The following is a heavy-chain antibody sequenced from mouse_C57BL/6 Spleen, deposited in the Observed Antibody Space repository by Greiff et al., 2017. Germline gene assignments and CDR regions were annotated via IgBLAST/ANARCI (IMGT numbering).Heavy chain of an antibody. V-gene: IGHV1-53*01. CDR2: INPSNGGT. Sequence: QVQLQQSGTELVKPGASVKLSCTASGYTFTSYWMHWVKQTPGQGLEWIGNINPSNGGTNYNDKFKSKVTLTVDKSSSTVYMQLSSLTSEGSAVYYCARYSYYGSSYGYWGKGTTLTVSS. CDR1: GYTFTSYW. CDR3: ARYSYYGSSYGY. D-gene: IGHD1-1*01. J-gene: IGHJ2*01.